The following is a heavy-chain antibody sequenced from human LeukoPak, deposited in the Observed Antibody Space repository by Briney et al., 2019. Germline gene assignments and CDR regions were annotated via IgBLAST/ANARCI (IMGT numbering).Heavy chain of an antibody. Sequence: GASVKVSCKVSGYTLTELSMHWVRQAPGKGLEWMGGFDPEDGETIYAQKFQGRVTITADESTSTAYMELSSLRSEDTAVYYCAREVTDCSSTSCYISFDYWGQGTLVTVSS. CDR2: FDPEDGET. CDR3: AREVTDCSSTSCYISFDY. J-gene: IGHJ4*02. D-gene: IGHD2-2*02. CDR1: GYTLTELS. V-gene: IGHV1-24*01.